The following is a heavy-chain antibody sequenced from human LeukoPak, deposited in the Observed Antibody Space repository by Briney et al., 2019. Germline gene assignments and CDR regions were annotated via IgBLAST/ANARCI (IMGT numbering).Heavy chain of an antibody. CDR2: IIPIFGTA. V-gene: IGHV1-69*05. J-gene: IGHJ4*02. Sequence: ASVKVSCKASGGTFSSYAISWVRQAPGQGLEWMGGIIPIFGTANYAQKFQGRVTITTDESTSTAYMELSSLRSEDTAVYYCARPVGWDPPLDHRGQGTLVTVSS. CDR1: GGTFSSYA. D-gene: IGHD1-26*01. CDR3: ARPVGWDPPLDH.